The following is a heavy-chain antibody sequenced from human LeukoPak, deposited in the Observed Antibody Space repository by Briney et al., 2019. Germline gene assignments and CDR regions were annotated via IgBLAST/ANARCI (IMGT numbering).Heavy chain of an antibody. CDR2: IYYSGST. D-gene: IGHD2-2*01. CDR1: GVSISSGGYY. CDR3: ARVGFGVVPAAAYYFDY. J-gene: IGHJ4*02. Sequence: SETLSLTCTVSGVSISSGGYYWSWNRQHPGKGLEWIGYIYYSGSTYYNPSLKSRVTISVDTSKNQFSLKLSSVTAADTAVYYCARVGFGVVPAAAYYFDYWGQGTLVTVSS. V-gene: IGHV4-31*03.